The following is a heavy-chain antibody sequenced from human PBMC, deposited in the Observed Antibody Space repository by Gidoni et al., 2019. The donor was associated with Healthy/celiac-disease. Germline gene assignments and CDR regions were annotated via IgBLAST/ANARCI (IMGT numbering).Heavy chain of an antibody. V-gene: IGHV1-46*01. D-gene: IGHD3-22*01. CDR3: ARDTYYYDSSGAYYYYGMEV. CDR2: ITPSGGST. J-gene: IGHJ6*02. Sequence: QVQLVQSGAEVKKPGASVKVSCKASGYTSTSYYMHWVRQAPGQGLEWMGIITPSGGSTSYAQKFQGRVTMTRDTSTSTVYMELSSLRSEDTAVYYCARDTYYYDSSGAYYYYGMEVWGQGTTVTVSS. CDR1: GYTSTSYY.